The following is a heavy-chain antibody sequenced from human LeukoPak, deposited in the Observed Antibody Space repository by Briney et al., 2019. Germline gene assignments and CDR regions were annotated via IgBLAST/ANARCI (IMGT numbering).Heavy chain of an antibody. CDR3: AKDPLVSSQEYFDY. V-gene: IGHV3-23*01. J-gene: IGHJ4*02. D-gene: IGHD2-2*01. CDR1: GFTFTSYA. Sequence: GGSLGLSCAASGFTFTSYAMSWVRQAPGKRLEWVSAISGSGGSTYYAESVKGRFTISRDNSKNTLYLQMNSLRAEDTAVYYCAKDPLVSSQEYFDYWGQGTLVTVSS. CDR2: ISGSGGST.